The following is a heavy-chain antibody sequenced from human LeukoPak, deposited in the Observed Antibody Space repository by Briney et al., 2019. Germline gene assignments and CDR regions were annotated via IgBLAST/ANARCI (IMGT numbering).Heavy chain of an antibody. CDR2: INPSGGST. V-gene: IGHV1-46*01. CDR1: GYTFTSYY. CDR3: ARTAAAGTLDY. J-gene: IGHJ4*02. D-gene: IGHD6-13*01. Sequence: ASVKVSCKASGYTFTSYYMHWVRQAPGQGLEWMGIINPSGGSTSYAQMFQGRVTMTRDTSASTAYMELSSLRSEDTAVYYCARTAAAGTLDYWGQGTLVTVSS.